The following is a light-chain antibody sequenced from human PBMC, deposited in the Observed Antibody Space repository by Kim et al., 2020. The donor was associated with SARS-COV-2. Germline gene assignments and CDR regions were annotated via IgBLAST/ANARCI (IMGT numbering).Light chain of an antibody. V-gene: IGKV3-15*01. J-gene: IGKJ2*01. CDR3: QQYNTLYT. CDR1: QSVSSN. CDR2: GAS. Sequence: LSVSPGERATLSCRASQSVSSNLAWYQRKPGQAPRLLIYGASTRATGIPARFSGSGSGTEFTLTISSLQSEDFAVYYCQQYNTLYTFGQGTKLEI.